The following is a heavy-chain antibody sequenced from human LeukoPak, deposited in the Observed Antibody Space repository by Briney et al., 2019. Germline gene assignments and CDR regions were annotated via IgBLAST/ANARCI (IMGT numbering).Heavy chain of an antibody. J-gene: IGHJ4*02. CDR3: ARDQGAVTTDYFDY. Sequence: GGSLRLSCEASGFTFSNYGMHWVRQAPGKGLEWVAFIRYDGTKKYYADSVKGRFTISRDSSKNTLYLQMNSLRAEDTAVYYCARDQGAVTTDYFDYWGQGTLVTVSS. CDR2: IRYDGTKK. CDR1: GFTFSNYG. D-gene: IGHD4-11*01. V-gene: IGHV3-30*02.